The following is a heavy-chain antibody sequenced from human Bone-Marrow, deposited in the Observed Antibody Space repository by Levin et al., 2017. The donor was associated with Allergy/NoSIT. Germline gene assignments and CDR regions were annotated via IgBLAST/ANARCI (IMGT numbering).Heavy chain of an antibody. D-gene: IGHD1-1*01. V-gene: IGHV3-30*18. CDR2: ISHDGSHE. CDR1: RFTLNSYG. CDR3: AKSRTKRVFIPTTGYYYGMDV. Sequence: PGGSLRLSCEASRFTLNSYGMNWVRQAPGKGLEWVAIISHDGSHEHYADSVKGRFTISRDNSKNTVYLEMNSLRGDDTAVYYCAKSRTKRVFIPTTGYYYGMDVWGQGTTVTVSS. J-gene: IGHJ6*02.